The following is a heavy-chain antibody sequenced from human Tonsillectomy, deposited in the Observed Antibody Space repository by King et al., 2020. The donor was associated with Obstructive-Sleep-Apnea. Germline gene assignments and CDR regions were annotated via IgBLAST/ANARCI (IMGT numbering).Heavy chain of an antibody. Sequence: VQLVESGGGLVQPGGSLRVSCAASGFTFSSYAMNWVRQAPGKGLEWVSAISGSGGSTYYADSVKGRFTISRDNSKNTPYLQMNSLRADDTALYYCAKAIGTGYHYYGMDVWGQGPTVTVSS. D-gene: IGHD3/OR15-3a*01. CDR3: AKAIGTGYHYYGMDV. CDR1: GFTFSSYA. J-gene: IGHJ6*02. V-gene: IGHV3-23*04. CDR2: ISGSGGST.